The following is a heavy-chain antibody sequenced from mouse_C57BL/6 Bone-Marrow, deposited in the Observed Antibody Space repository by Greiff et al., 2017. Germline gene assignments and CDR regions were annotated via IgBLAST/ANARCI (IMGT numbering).Heavy chain of an antibody. J-gene: IGHJ2*01. CDR2: IHPNSGST. D-gene: IGHD3-1*01. CDR3: ARSGRSRTIYFDD. CDR1: GYTFTSYW. V-gene: IGHV1-64*01. Sequence: VQLQQPGAELVKPGASVKLSCKASGYTFTSYWMHWVKQRPGQGLEWIGMIHPNSGSTNYNEKFKSKATLTVDKSSSTAYMQLSSLTSEDSAVYYCARSGRSRTIYFDDWGQGTTLTVSS.